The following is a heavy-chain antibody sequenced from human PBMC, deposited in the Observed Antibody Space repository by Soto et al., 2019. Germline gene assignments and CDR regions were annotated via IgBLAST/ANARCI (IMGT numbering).Heavy chain of an antibody. J-gene: IGHJ3*01. V-gene: IGHV1-69*13. D-gene: IGHD3-22*01. Sequence: GASVKVSCKASGGTFSSYAISWVRQAPGQGLEWMGGIIPIFGTANYAQKFQGRVTITADESTSTAYMELSSLRSEDTAVYYCAREYYYHSSGLYAFDLWGQGTMVTVSS. CDR1: GGTFSSYA. CDR2: IIPIFGTA. CDR3: AREYYYHSSGLYAFDL.